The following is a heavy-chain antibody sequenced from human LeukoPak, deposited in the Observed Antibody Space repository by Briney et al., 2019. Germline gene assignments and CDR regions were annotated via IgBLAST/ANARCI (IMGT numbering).Heavy chain of an antibody. Sequence: PGGSLRLSCAASGLTFSSYSMNWVRQAPGKGLEWVSSISSSSSYIYYADSVKGRFTISRDNAKNSLYLQMNSLRAEDTAVYYCARDPADYGDYQFDYWGQGTLVTVSS. V-gene: IGHV3-21*01. J-gene: IGHJ4*02. CDR2: ISSSSSYI. CDR1: GLTFSSYS. CDR3: ARDPADYGDYQFDY. D-gene: IGHD4-17*01.